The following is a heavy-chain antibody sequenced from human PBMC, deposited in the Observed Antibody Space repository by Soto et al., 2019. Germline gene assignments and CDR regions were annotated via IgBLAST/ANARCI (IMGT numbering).Heavy chain of an antibody. J-gene: IGHJ5*02. CDR1: GGSISSGDYY. V-gene: IGHV4-30-4*01. D-gene: IGHD6-13*01. Sequence: QVQLQESGPGLVKPSQTLSLTCTVSGGSISSGDYYWSWIRQPPGKGLEWIGYIYYSGSTYYNPSPKSRVTIPVDTSKNQFSPKLSSVTAADTAVYYCARERPEGSRLDPWGQGTLVTVSS. CDR2: IYYSGST. CDR3: ARERPEGSRLDP.